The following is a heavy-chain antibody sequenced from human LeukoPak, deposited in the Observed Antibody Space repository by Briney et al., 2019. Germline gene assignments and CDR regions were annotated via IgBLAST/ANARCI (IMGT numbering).Heavy chain of an antibody. V-gene: IGHV1-69*13. D-gene: IGHD5-24*01. CDR3: ARGTSRDGYKVDY. CDR1: GGTFSSYA. CDR2: IIPIFGTA. Sequence: SVTVSCKASGGTFSSYAISWVRQAPGQGLEWMGGIIPIFGTANYAQKFQGRVTITADESTSTAYMELSSLRSEDTAVYYCARGTSRDGYKVDYWGQGTLVTVSS. J-gene: IGHJ4*02.